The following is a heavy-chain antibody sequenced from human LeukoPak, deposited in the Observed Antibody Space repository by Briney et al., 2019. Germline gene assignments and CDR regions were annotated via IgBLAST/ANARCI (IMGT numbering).Heavy chain of an antibody. Sequence: ASVKVSCKASGYTFTSYAMHWVRQAPGQRLEWMGWINAGNGNTKYSQKFQGRVTITRDTSASTAYMELSSLRSDDTAVYYCARDPVLSVGYCSSTSCYRDWSDPWGQGTLVTVSS. D-gene: IGHD2-2*02. CDR3: ARDPVLSVGYCSSTSCYRDWSDP. CDR1: GYTFTSYA. CDR2: INAGNGNT. V-gene: IGHV1-3*01. J-gene: IGHJ5*02.